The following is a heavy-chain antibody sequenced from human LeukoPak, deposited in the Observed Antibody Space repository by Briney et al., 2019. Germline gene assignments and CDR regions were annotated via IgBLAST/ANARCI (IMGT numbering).Heavy chain of an antibody. CDR2: IYTSGST. V-gene: IGHV4-61*02. Sequence: PSETLSLTCTVSGGSISSGSYYWSWIRQPAGKGLEWIGRIYTSGSTNYNPSLKSRVTISVDTSKNQFSLKLSSVTAADTAVYYCARLGPFYDLVTGYYRSYFDFWGQGSLVTVSS. CDR3: ARLGPFYDLVTGYYRSYFDF. CDR1: GGSISSGSYY. D-gene: IGHD3-9*01. J-gene: IGHJ4*02.